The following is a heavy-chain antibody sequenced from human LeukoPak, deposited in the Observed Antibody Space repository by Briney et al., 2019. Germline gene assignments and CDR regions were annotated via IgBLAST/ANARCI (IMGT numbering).Heavy chain of an antibody. CDR3: ARGTYSSGRIPFDY. D-gene: IGHD6-19*01. J-gene: IGHJ4*02. V-gene: IGHV4-59*01. Sequence: PSETLSLTCTVSGCSISSYYWSWIRQPPGKGLEWIGYIYYSGSTNYNPSLKSRVTISVDTSKNQFSLKLSSVTAADTAVYYCARGTYSSGRIPFDYWGQGTLVTVSS. CDR2: IYYSGST. CDR1: GCSISSYY.